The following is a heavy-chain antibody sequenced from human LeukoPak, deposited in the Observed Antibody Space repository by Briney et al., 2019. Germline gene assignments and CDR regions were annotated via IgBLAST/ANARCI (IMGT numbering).Heavy chain of an antibody. D-gene: IGHD2-21*01. Sequence: GGSLRLSCVGSGFTFRSHAMSWVRQAPEKGLEFVSGIYENGGTTYYADSVKGRFSISRDNSKNTLYLQMDSLKGEDTAVYYCAKDFRIGYSAHFDYWGQGALVTVSS. J-gene: IGHJ4*02. V-gene: IGHV3-23*01. CDR1: GFTFRSHA. CDR3: AKDFRIGYSAHFDY. CDR2: IYENGGTT.